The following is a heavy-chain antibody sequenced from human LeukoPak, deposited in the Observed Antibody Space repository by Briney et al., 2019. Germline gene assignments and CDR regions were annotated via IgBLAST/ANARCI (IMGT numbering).Heavy chain of an antibody. J-gene: IGHJ5*02. CDR2: IYYSGST. D-gene: IGHD3-10*01. CDR1: GGSISSSSYY. V-gene: IGHV4-39*07. CDR3: ARLRVRRGPSLYGSGSYHHNWFDP. Sequence: SETLSLTCTVSGGSISSSSYYWGWIRQPPGKGLEWIGSIYYSGSTYYNPSLKSRATISVDTSKNQFSLKLSSVTAADTAVYYCARLRVRRGPSLYGSGSYHHNWFDPWGQGTLVTVSS.